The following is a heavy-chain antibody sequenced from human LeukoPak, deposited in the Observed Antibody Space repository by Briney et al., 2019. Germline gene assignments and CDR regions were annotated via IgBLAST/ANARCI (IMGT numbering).Heavy chain of an antibody. CDR3: AKVSGSYYLDY. V-gene: IGHV3-43D*03. CDR1: GFTFDDYA. CDR2: ISWDGGST. D-gene: IGHD1-26*01. Sequence: GGSLRLSCAASGFTFDDYAMHWVRQAPGKGLEWVSLISWDGGSTYYADSVKGRFTISRDNSKNSLYLQMNSLRAEDTAVYYCAKVSGSYYLDYWGQGTLVTVSS. J-gene: IGHJ4*02.